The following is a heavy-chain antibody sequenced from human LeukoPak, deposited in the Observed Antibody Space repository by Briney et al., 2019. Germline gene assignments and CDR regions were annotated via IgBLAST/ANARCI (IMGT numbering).Heavy chain of an antibody. V-gene: IGHV1-69*05. CDR3: ARDLSIAVAGDPFRYFDY. Sequence: SVKVSCKASGGTFSSYAISWVRQAPGQGLEWMGWISGYTATSKYARKYQGRVTMTRDTSTSTVYMELSSLRSEDTAVYYCARDLSIAVAGDPFRYFDYWGQGTLVTVSS. D-gene: IGHD6-19*01. CDR2: ISGYTATS. J-gene: IGHJ4*02. CDR1: GGTFSSYA.